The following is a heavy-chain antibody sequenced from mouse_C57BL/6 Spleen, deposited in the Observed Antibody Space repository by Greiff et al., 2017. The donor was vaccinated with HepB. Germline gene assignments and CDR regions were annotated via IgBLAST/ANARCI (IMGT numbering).Heavy chain of an antibody. CDR3: ARRVLYYDYDRGYYFDY. D-gene: IGHD2-4*01. CDR1: GYTFTSYW. V-gene: IGHV1-69*01. CDR2: IDPSDSYT. J-gene: IGHJ2*01. Sequence: VQLQQPGAELVMPGASVKLSCKASGYTFTSYWMHWVKQRPGQGLEWIGEIDPSDSYTNYNQKFKGKSTLTVDKSSSTAYMQLSSLTSEDSAVYYCARRVLYYDYDRGYYFDYWGQGTTLTVSS.